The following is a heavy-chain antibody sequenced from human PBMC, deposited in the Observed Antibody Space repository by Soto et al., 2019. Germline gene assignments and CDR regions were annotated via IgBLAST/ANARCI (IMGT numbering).Heavy chain of an antibody. D-gene: IGHD2-2*01. V-gene: IGHV3-23*01. J-gene: IGHJ4*02. CDR1: GFTFNTGFTFSSYA. CDR3: AKVVEGGYCSSTSCFLFFYFDY. CDR2: ISGSGGST. Sequence: PGGSLRLSCAASGFTFNTGFTFSSYAMSWVRQAQGKGLEWVSAISGSGGSTYYADSVKGRFTISRDNSKNTLYLQMKSLRAEDTAVYYCAKVVEGGYCSSTSCFLFFYFDYWGQGTLVTVSS.